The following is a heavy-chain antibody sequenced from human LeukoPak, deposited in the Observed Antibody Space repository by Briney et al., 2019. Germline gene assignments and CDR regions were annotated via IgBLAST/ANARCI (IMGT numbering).Heavy chain of an antibody. V-gene: IGHV3-48*01. D-gene: IGHD1-1*01. CDR3: ARESPWATGTTGAFDI. Sequence: GGSLRLSCAASGFTFSSYSMNWVRQAPGKGLEWVSYISSSSSTIYYADSVKGRFTISRDNAKNSLYLQMNSLRAEDTAVYYCARESPWATGTTGAFDIWGQGTVVTVSS. CDR1: GFTFSSYS. CDR2: ISSSSSTI. J-gene: IGHJ3*02.